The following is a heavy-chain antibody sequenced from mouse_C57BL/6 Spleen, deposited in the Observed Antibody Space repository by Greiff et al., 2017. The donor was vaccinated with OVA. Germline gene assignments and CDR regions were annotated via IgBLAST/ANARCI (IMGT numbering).Heavy chain of an antibody. CDR2: IYPGDGDT. Sequence: QVQLQQSGPELVKPGASVKISCKASGYAFSSSWMNWVKQRPGKGLEWIGRIYPGDGDTNYNGKFKGKATLTADKSSSTAYMQLSSLTSEDSAVYFCGGYYAMDYWGQGASVTVSS. CDR1: GYAFSSSW. CDR3: GGYYAMDY. V-gene: IGHV1-82*01. J-gene: IGHJ4*01.